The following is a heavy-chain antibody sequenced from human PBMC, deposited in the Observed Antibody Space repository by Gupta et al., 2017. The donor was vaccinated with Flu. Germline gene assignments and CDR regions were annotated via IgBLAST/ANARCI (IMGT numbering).Heavy chain of an antibody. CDR1: GYCFNRYA. V-gene: IGHV1-3*01. CDR3: ARASLVAQFDY. D-gene: IGHD2-21*01. J-gene: IGHJ4*02. Sequence: QHPLDQSGADVGTPGHSGKVSCKDSGYCFNRYAMHWVRQAPGQRLEWLGWINAGNGNTKYSQKCQGRFTITRDTSASTAYMGLSSLRSEDTAGYYCARASLVAQFDYWGQGTLLTVSS. CDR2: INAGNGNT.